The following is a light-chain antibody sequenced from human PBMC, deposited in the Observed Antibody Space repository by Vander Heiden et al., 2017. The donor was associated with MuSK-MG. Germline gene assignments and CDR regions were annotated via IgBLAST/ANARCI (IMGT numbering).Light chain of an antibody. CDR1: NIGSKS. V-gene: IGLV3-21*02. CDR2: DDS. J-gene: IGLJ2*01. Sequence: SYVLTQPPSVSVAPGQTARITCGGNNIGSKSVHWYQQKPGQAPGLVAYDDSDRPSGTPERFSGSNSGNTATLTISRVEAGDEADYYCQVWDRSSDHVVFGGGTKLTVL. CDR3: QVWDRSSDHVV.